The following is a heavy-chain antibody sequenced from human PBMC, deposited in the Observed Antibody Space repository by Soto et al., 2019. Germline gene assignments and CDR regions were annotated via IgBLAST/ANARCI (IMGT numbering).Heavy chain of an antibody. CDR3: ARGKVLWFGELLNNWFDP. V-gene: IGHV4-61*01. J-gene: IGHJ5*02. CDR2: IYYSGST. CDR1: GGSVSSGSYY. Sequence: QVQLQGSGPGLLKPSETLSLTCTVSGGSVSSGSYYWSWIRQPPGKGLEWIGYIYYSGSTNSNPSLKSRVTISLDTSKNQFSLNLTSVTAADTAVYYCARGKVLWFGELLNNWFDPWGQGTLVTVSS. D-gene: IGHD3-10*01.